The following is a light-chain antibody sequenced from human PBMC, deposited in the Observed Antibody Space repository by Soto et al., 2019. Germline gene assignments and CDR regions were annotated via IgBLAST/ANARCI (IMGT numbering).Light chain of an antibody. J-gene: IGKJ1*01. V-gene: IGKV4-1*01. CDR1: QSVLYSSNNKNY. CDR2: WAS. Sequence: DIVMTQSPDSLAVSLGERATINCQSNQSVLYSSNNKNYLAWYQQKPGQPPKLLIYWASTREAGVPDRFSGSGSATGFTLTINTLQAEDVAVYYCQQYYRAPWTFGQGTKVEVK. CDR3: QQYYRAPWT.